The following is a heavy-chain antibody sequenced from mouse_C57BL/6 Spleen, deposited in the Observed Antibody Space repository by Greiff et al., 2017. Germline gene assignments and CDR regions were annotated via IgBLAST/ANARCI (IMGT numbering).Heavy chain of an antibody. D-gene: IGHD1-1*01. V-gene: IGHV5-17*01. Sequence: DVKLVESGGGLVKPGGSLKLSCAASGFTFSDYGMHWVRQAPEKGLEWVAYISSGSSTIYYADTVKGRFTISRANAKNTLFLQMTSLRSEDTAMYYCARGSLYAMDYWGQGTSVTVSS. CDR1: GFTFSDYG. J-gene: IGHJ4*01. CDR3: ARGSLYAMDY. CDR2: ISSGSSTI.